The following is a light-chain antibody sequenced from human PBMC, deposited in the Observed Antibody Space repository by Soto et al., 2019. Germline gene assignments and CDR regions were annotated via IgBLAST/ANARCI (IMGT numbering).Light chain of an antibody. Sequence: DIQMTQSPSSLSASVGDRVTITCRASQSISTYLNWYQQKPGKAPNLLIYVASSLQSGVPSRFSGSGSGTDFTLTISSLQPEDFATYYCQQRYSTPRTFGQGTKVEIK. V-gene: IGKV1-39*01. CDR1: QSISTY. CDR2: VAS. J-gene: IGKJ1*01. CDR3: QQRYSTPRT.